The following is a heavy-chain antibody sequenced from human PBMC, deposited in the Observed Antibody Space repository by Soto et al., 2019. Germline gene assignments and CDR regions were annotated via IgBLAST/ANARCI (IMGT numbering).Heavy chain of an antibody. J-gene: IGHJ5*02. D-gene: IGHD1-26*01. Sequence: HVQLQQWGAGLLKPSETLSLTCAVYGESLNYYYWSWIRQAPGKGLEWIGEFYQGGSTHYNPSVKSRVIISVDMSSQQFSLKLTSVTAADTATYDCARGKWADRFANWGQGTLVTVSS. CDR2: FYQGGST. CDR1: GESLNYYY. V-gene: IGHV4-34*01. CDR3: ARGKWADRFAN.